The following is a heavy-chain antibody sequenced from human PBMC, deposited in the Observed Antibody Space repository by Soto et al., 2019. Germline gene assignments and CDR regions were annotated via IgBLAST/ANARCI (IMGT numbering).Heavy chain of an antibody. CDR2: IKQDGSEK. CDR3: ARSAAFGSYYYYGMDV. V-gene: IGHV3-7*03. J-gene: IGHJ6*02. CDR1: GFTFSSYW. D-gene: IGHD2-15*01. Sequence: EVQLVESGGGLVQPGGSLRLSCAASGFTFSSYWMSWVRQAPGKGLEWVANIKQDGSEKYYVDSVKGRFTISRDNAKNSLYLQMNSLRAEDTAVYYCARSAAFGSYYYYGMDVWGQGTTVTVSS.